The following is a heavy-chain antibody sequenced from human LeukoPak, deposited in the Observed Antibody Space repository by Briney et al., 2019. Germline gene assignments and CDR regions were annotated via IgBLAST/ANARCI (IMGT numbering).Heavy chain of an antibody. D-gene: IGHD4-23*01. Sequence: PGESLKTSFQASGYRFTSYWIGWVGQLPGKGLEWMGIIYPGDSDTRYSPSFQGQVTISADKSISTAYLQWSSLKASDTAMYYCARGGRSHNNHYYHLDNSVFDYWGQGTLVTVSS. J-gene: IGHJ4*02. V-gene: IGHV5-51*01. CDR3: ARGGRSHNNHYYHLDNSVFDY. CDR2: IYPGDSDT. CDR1: GYRFTSYW.